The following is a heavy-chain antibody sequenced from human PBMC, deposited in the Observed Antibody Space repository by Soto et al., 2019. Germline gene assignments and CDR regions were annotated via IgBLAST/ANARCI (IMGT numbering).Heavy chain of an antibody. CDR1: GGSISSYY. V-gene: IGHV4-59*08. CDR3: ARHHAS. J-gene: IGHJ5*02. Sequence: QVQLQESGPGLVKPSETLSLTCTVSGGSISSYYWSWIRQPPGKGLEWIGYIYYSGSTNYNPSLRSRXPIPVATSKHQFSLKLPSVTAAATPVYYCARHHASWGQGTLVTVSS. D-gene: IGHD2-2*01. CDR2: IYYSGST.